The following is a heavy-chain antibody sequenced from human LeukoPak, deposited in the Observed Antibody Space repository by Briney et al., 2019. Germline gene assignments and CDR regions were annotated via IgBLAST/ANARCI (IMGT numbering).Heavy chain of an antibody. V-gene: IGHV3-48*03. Sequence: GGSLRLSCAVSGFTFSSYEMDWVRQAPGKGLEWVSYISSRGTTIYYVDSVKGRFTISRDNAKNSLYLQMNSLRAEDTALYYCARVRSGLHMDVWGQGTTVTVSS. J-gene: IGHJ6*02. D-gene: IGHD2-15*01. CDR3: ARVRSGLHMDV. CDR2: ISSRGTTI. CDR1: GFTFSSYE.